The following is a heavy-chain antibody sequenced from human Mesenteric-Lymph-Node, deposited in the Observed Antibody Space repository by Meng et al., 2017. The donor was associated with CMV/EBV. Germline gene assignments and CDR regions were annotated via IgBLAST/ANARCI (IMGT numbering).Heavy chain of an antibody. CDR2: INPNSGGT. V-gene: IGHV1-2*02. CDR3: ARSFSPAVEPAATLYYYYYGMDV. CDR1: GYTFTGYY. Sequence: ASVKVSCKASGYTFTGYYMHWVRQAPGQGLEWMGWINPNSGGTNYAQKFQGRVTMTRDTSISTAYMELSRLRSDDTAVYYCARSFSPAVEPAATLYYYYYGMDVWGQGTTVTVSS. J-gene: IGHJ6*02. D-gene: IGHD2-2*01.